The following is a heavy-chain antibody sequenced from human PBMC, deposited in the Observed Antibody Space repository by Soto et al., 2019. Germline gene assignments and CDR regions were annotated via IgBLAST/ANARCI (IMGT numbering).Heavy chain of an antibody. J-gene: IGHJ1*01. V-gene: IGHV3-30-3*01. CDR1: GFSFSSYA. CDR3: ARSTTIIAEYFHH. Sequence: AWGSLRLSCAASGFSFSSYAMHWVRQAPGKGLEWVAVMSYDGSDKYYADSVKGRFTISRDNSKNTLYLQINSLRAEDTAVYYCARSTTIIAEYFHHWGQGTLVTVSS. CDR2: MSYDGSDK. D-gene: IGHD4-17*01.